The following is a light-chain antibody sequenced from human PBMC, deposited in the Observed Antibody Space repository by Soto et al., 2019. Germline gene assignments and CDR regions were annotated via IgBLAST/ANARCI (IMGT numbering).Light chain of an antibody. CDR1: SGDVGHYNY. V-gene: IGLV2-14*01. J-gene: IGLJ3*02. CDR2: EVS. CDR3: TSYTTSRIWV. Sequence: QSALTQPASVSGSPGQSITISCTGSSGDVGHYNYVSWYQQHPGKDPKLMIYEVSNRPSGVSNRFSGSKSGNTASLIISGLQAEDEADYYCTSYTTSRIWVFGGGTKVTVL.